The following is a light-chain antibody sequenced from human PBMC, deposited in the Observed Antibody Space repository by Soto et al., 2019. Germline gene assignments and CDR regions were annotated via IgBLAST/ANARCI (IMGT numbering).Light chain of an antibody. J-gene: IGKJ3*01. V-gene: IGKV1-27*01. CDR3: QKYDRAPFT. Sequence: DIQMTHSPSSLSAYLGDRVTITFRSSQGISNYLAWYQQKPGRLPKLLLFGASTLQSGVPARFSGSGSGTLFTLTINGLLPEDVATYYCQKYDRAPFTFGPGTKVDIK. CDR1: QGISNY. CDR2: GAS.